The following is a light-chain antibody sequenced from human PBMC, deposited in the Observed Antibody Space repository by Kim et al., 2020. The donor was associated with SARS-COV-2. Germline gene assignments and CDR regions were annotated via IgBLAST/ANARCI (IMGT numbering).Light chain of an antibody. CDR1: QSVSSH. Sequence: EIVMTQSPAILSVSPGEGATLSCRASQSVSSHLAWYQQRPGQPPRLLIYGASTRATGIPARFSGSGSGTEFTLTISSLQSEDVAMYFCQQYSDWPPGDTFGQGTKVDIK. CDR3: QQYSDWPPGDT. V-gene: IGKV3-15*01. J-gene: IGKJ2*01. CDR2: GAS.